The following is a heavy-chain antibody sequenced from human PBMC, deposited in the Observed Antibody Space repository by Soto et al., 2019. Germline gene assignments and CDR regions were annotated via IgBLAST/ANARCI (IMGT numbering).Heavy chain of an antibody. J-gene: IGHJ4*02. CDR3: ARGGEGDIVAKIYFDY. V-gene: IGHV4-59*08. CDR2: IYYSGST. D-gene: IGHD5-12*01. Sequence: SETLSLTCTVSGGSLSSYYWSWIRQPPGKGLEWIGYIYYSGSTYYNPSLKSRVTISVDTSKNQFSLKLSSVTAADTAVYYCARGGEGDIVAKIYFDYWGQGTLVTVSS. CDR1: GGSLSSYY.